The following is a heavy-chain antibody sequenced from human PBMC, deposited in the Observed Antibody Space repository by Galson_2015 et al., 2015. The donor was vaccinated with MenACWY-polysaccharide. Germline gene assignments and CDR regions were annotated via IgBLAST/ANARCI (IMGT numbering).Heavy chain of an antibody. CDR2: IRSKPDGGTT. CDR3: TRDRPIDY. CDR1: GFTFGDYA. Sequence: SLRLSCAASGFTFGDYAMARFRQDPGKGLEWVGFIRSKPDGGTTNYAASVKGRFTISRDDSKSIAYLQMDSLKTEDTAVYYCTRDRPIDYWGQGTLVTVSS. J-gene: IGHJ4*02. V-gene: IGHV3-49*03.